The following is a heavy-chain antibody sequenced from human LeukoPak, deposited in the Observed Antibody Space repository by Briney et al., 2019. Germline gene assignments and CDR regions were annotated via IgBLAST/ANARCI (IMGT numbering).Heavy chain of an antibody. CDR1: GYTFSDYY. CDR2: INPNSGVT. Sequence: ASVKVSCKASGYTFSDYYAHWVRQAPGLGPEWMGWINPNSGVTYFEEKFQGRVTVTRDTSITTAYMELNRLTTDDTAVYYCARGVWQQLLSGALDIWGQGTMVTVSS. J-gene: IGHJ3*02. D-gene: IGHD6-13*01. V-gene: IGHV1-2*02. CDR3: ARGVWQQLLSGALDI.